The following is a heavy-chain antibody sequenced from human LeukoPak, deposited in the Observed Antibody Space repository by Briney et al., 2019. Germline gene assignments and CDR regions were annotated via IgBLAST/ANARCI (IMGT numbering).Heavy chain of an antibody. CDR1: GFTFSSYS. V-gene: IGHV3-48*04. D-gene: IGHD3-22*01. CDR2: ISDTGSTI. Sequence: GGSLRLSCAASGFTFSSYSMNWVRQAPGKGLEWVSYISDTGSTIYYADSVEGRFTISRDNAKNSLYLQMNSLRAEDTAVYYCARIHTYYYDSSGYYVDAFDIWGQGTMVTVSS. CDR3: ARIHTYYYDSSGYYVDAFDI. J-gene: IGHJ3*02.